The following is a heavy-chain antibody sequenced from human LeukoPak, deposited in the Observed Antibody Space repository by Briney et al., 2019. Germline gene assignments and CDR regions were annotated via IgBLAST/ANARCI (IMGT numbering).Heavy chain of an antibody. CDR1: GFTFSDYA. CDR3: ARGVTSWPQGPYHFDN. CDR2: IQSNGNEK. Sequence: PGGSLRLSCAVSGFTFSDYAMHWVRQAPGKGLEWVASIQSNGNEKYSSDSLKGRVTISRDNSKNTLYLQMNSVRPDDTALFYCARGVTSWPQGPYHFDNWGQGILITVSS. D-gene: IGHD2-2*01. V-gene: IGHV3-30*02. J-gene: IGHJ4*02.